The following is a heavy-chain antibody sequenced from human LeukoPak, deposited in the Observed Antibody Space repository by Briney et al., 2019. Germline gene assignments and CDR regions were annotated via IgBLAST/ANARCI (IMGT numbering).Heavy chain of an antibody. J-gene: IGHJ4*02. Sequence: GGSLRLSCAASGFTFSSYAMSWVRQAPGKGLEWVSAISGSGGSTYYADSVKGRFTISRDNSKNTLYLQMNSLRAEDTAVYYCAKDFHSSGYYFEFWTFDYWGQGTLATVSS. CDR1: GFTFSSYA. CDR2: ISGSGGST. D-gene: IGHD3-22*01. V-gene: IGHV3-23*01. CDR3: AKDFHSSGYYFEFWTFDY.